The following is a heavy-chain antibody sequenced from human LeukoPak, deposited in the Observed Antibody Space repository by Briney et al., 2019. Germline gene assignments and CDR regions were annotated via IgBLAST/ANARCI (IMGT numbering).Heavy chain of an antibody. V-gene: IGHV3-48*02. CDR3: ARVSSNYYYYYGMDV. CDR1: GFIFSIYN. CDR2: INTRSSSS. D-gene: IGHD2-2*01. Sequence: GGSLRLSCAASGFIFSIYNMNWVRQAPGKGLEWVSSINTRSSSSYYADSVKGRFTISRDNAKNSLYLQMNSLRDEDTAVYYCARVSSNYYYYYGMDVWGQGTTVTVSS. J-gene: IGHJ6*02.